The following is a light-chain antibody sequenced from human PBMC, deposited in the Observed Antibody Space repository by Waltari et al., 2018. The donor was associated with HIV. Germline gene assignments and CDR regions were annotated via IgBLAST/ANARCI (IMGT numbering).Light chain of an antibody. J-gene: IGKJ5*01. CDR3: QQRNNWPPEVS. CDR1: DSVSNY. CDR2: EAS. V-gene: IGKV3-11*01. Sequence: VLTQSPASLSLSPGDRATLSCRARDSVSNYLAWYPQQPGQAPRRLIQEASIRATGIPARFSVSGSRTDFTLTISSLEPEDFALYYCQQRNNWPPEVSFGQGTRLEIK.